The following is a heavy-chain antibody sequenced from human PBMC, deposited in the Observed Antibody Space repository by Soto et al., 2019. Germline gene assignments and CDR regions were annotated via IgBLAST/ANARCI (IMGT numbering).Heavy chain of an antibody. CDR3: ARGGYSWNYVSAFDL. CDR2: INPNSGGT. D-gene: IGHD1-7*01. J-gene: IGHJ3*01. Sequence: QVQLVQSGAEVKKPGASVKVSCKASGYTFTGYYMHWVRQAPGQGLEWVGWINPNSGGTNYAQKLRGWVTMTRDTSISTAYTELSRLRSDDTAVYYCARGGYSWNYVSAFDLWGQGTMVTVSS. V-gene: IGHV1-2*04. CDR1: GYTFTGYY.